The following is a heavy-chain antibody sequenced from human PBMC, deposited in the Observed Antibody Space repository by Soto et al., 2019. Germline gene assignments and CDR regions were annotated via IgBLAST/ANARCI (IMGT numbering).Heavy chain of an antibody. CDR1: GRRFSGYY. CDR3: ARDAPLDNCGNSGLDY. Sequence: LQTPSLTWSIWGRRFSGYYRAWVPQRPGKGLEWIGYIYSTGNANYSPSLKSRVTMSVDMSTNQFSLNLRSGTAADTAVYCCARDAPLDNCGNSGLDYWGQGTVVTVSS. J-gene: IGHJ4*02. D-gene: IGHD1-1*01. CDR2: IYSTGNA. V-gene: IGHV4-59*01.